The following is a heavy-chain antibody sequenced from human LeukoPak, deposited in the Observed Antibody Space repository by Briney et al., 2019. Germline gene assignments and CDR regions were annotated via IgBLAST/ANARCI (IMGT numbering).Heavy chain of an antibody. D-gene: IGHD6-13*01. Sequence: PGGSLRLPCAASGFTFSSYWMSWVRQAPGKGLEWVSSISSSSSYIYYADSVKGRFTISRDNAKNSLYLQMNSLRAEDTAVYYCARDIASARSRAAGNYWGQGTLVTVSS. CDR1: GFTFSSYW. CDR2: ISSSSSYI. J-gene: IGHJ4*02. V-gene: IGHV3-21*01. CDR3: ARDIASARSRAAGNY.